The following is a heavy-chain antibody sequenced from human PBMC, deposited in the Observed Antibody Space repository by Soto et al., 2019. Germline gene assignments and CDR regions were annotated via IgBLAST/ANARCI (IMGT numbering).Heavy chain of an antibody. Sequence: PSETLSLTCAVSGVPISTYYWSWIRQPPGKGLEWIGYNYHSGTTNYNPSLKSRVTISVDTSKHQFSLKLSSVTAADTAVYYCASRGRFLEWSPPYYWGQGTLVTVSS. CDR2: NYHSGTT. D-gene: IGHD3-3*01. V-gene: IGHV4-59*01. J-gene: IGHJ4*02. CDR3: ASRGRFLEWSPPYY. CDR1: GVPISTYY.